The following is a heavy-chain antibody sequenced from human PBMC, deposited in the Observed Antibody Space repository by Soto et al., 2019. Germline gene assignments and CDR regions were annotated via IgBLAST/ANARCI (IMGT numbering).Heavy chain of an antibody. CDR1: GFTFSSYG. CDR2: IWYDGSNK. Sequence: QVQLVESGGGVVQPGRSLRLSCAASGFTFSSYGMHWVRQAPGKGLEWVAVIWYDGSNKYYADSVKGRFTISRDNSRNTLYLQMNSLRAEDTAVYYCARDYRDRDIVVVTATQGCLDYWGQGTLVTVSS. D-gene: IGHD2-21*02. V-gene: IGHV3-33*01. J-gene: IGHJ4*02. CDR3: ARDYRDRDIVVVTATQGCLDY.